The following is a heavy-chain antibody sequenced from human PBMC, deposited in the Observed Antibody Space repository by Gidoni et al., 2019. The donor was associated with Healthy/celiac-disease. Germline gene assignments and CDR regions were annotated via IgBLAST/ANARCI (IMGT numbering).Heavy chain of an antibody. Sequence: QVQLVQSGAEVKKPGASVKVSCKASGYTFTSYGISWVRQAPGQGLEWMGWISAYNGNTNYAQKLQGRVTMTTDTSTSTAYMELRSLRSDDTAVYYCASVTDYYDSSADTWAFQHWGQGTLVTVSS. CDR3: ASVTDYYDSSADTWAFQH. CDR1: GYTFTSYG. V-gene: IGHV1-18*01. CDR2: ISAYNGNT. J-gene: IGHJ1*01. D-gene: IGHD3-22*01.